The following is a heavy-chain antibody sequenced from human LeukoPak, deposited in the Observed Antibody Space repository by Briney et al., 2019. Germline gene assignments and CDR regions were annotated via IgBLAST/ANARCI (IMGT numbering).Heavy chain of an antibody. J-gene: IGHJ4*02. CDR3: AKARVLRVYYGSGNLDY. D-gene: IGHD3-10*01. Sequence: SLRLSXXXXGFTXXSXAMSWVRXAPGKGLEWVSAISGSGGSTYYADSVKGRFTISRDNSKNTLYLQMNSLRAEDTAVYYCAKARVLRVYYGSGNLDYWGQGTLVTVSS. V-gene: IGHV3-23*01. CDR1: GFTXXSXA. CDR2: ISGSGGST.